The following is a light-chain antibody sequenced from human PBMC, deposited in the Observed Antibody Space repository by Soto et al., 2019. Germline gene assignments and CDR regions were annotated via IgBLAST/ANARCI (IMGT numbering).Light chain of an antibody. CDR3: QQYNVFPIT. CDR2: KAS. J-gene: IGKJ5*01. CDR1: QSISTW. Sequence: DSQMTQSPSTLSASIGDRVTITCRASQSISTWLAWYQQKSGKAPKLLIYKASTLESGVPSRFSGSGSGTDFTLTISSLQPDDLATYYCQQYNVFPITFGQGTRLEI. V-gene: IGKV1-5*03.